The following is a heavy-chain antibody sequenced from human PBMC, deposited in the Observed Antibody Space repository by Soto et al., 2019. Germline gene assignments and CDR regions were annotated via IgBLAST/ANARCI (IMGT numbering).Heavy chain of an antibody. CDR1: GGSVISGSYC. V-gene: IGHV4-61*01. D-gene: IGHD3-10*01. J-gene: IGHJ5*02. Sequence: PSETLSLTCTVSGGSVISGSYCWSWIRKPPGKGLEWIGYIYYSGSTNYNPSLKSRVTISVDTSKNQFSLKLSSVTAADTAVYYCARDKPYGSGSQAFDPWGQGTLVTVSS. CDR3: ARDKPYGSGSQAFDP. CDR2: IYYSGST.